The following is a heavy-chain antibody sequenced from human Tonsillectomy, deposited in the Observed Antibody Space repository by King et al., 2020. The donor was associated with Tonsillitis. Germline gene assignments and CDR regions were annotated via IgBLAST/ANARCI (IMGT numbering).Heavy chain of an antibody. D-gene: IGHD2-2*01. J-gene: IGHJ3*02. V-gene: IGHV4-30-2*01. CDR3: ARGGYCSSTSCRPADAFDI. Sequence: QLQESGSGLVKPSQTLSLTCAVSGGSISSGGYSWSWIRQPPGKGLEWIGYIYHSGSTYYNPSLKSRVTISVDRSNNQFSLKLSSVTAADTAVYYCARGGYCSSTSCRPADAFDIWGQGTMVTVSS. CDR2: IYHSGST. CDR1: GGSISSGGYS.